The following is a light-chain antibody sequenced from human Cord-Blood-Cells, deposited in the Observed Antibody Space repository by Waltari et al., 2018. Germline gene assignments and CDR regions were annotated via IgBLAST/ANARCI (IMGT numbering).Light chain of an antibody. CDR2: DVS. V-gene: IGLV2-14*01. Sequence: QSALTQPASVSGSPGQSTTISCTGTSSDVGGYNYVSWYQQHPGKAPNLMIYDVSKRPSGVSKRLSRSKSGNTASRTISGLQAEDEADYYCSSYTSSSTLVFGGGTELTVL. CDR3: SSYTSSSTLV. CDR1: SSDVGGYNY. J-gene: IGLJ3*02.